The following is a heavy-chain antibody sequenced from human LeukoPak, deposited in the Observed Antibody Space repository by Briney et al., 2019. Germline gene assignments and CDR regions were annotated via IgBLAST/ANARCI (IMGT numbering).Heavy chain of an antibody. CDR2: ISGSGGST. CDR1: GFTFSSYG. V-gene: IGHV3-23*01. D-gene: IGHD1-26*01. Sequence: SGGSLRLSCAASGFTFSSYGMSWVRQAPGKGLEWVSAISGSGGSTYYADSVKGRFTISRDNSKNTLYLQMNSLRAEDTAVYYCAKDTRIVGATYCDYWGQGTLVTVSS. CDR3: AKDTRIVGATYCDY. J-gene: IGHJ4*02.